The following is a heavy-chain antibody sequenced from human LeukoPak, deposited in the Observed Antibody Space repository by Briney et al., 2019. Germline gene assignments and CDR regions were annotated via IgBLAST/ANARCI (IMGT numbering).Heavy chain of an antibody. J-gene: IGHJ4*02. V-gene: IGHV4-31*03. Sequence: SQTLSLTCTVSGGSISSGGYYWSWIRQHPGKVLEWIGYIYYSGSTYYNPSLKSRVTISVDTSKNQFSLKLSSVTAADTAVYYCAREETNLRYLDYWGQGTLVTVSS. D-gene: IGHD3-9*01. CDR3: AREETNLRYLDY. CDR1: GGSISSGGYY. CDR2: IYYSGST.